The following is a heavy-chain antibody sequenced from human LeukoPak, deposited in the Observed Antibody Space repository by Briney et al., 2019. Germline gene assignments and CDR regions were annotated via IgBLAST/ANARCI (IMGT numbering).Heavy chain of an antibody. CDR3: ARAMNSGTYLEGLFDY. J-gene: IGHJ4*02. D-gene: IGHD1-26*01. V-gene: IGHV1-18*01. CDR1: GGTFSSYA. CDR2: ITADNGNT. Sequence: ASVKVSCKASGGTFSSYAISWVRQAPGQGLEWMGWITADNGNTNYARELQGRVTMTTDTSTSTAYMELRSLRSDGTAVYYCARAMNSGTYLEGLFDYWGQGTLVTVSS.